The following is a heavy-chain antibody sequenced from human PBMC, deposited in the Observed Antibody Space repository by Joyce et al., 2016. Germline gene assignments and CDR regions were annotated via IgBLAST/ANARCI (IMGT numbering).Heavy chain of an antibody. CDR1: GGTISSNT. V-gene: IGHV1-69*01. D-gene: IGHD3-22*01. Sequence: HVQLVQSGAEVKKPGSSVMVSCKASGGTISSNTISWVRQAPGQGLGGMGGTIPMLGTPNYEQKFQGRVTITADESTGTAYMERSSLRSDDTAVYYCAGLYDSSGFYPRGAFDIWGQGTMVTVSS. J-gene: IGHJ3*02. CDR2: TIPMLGTP. CDR3: AGLYDSSGFYPRGAFDI.